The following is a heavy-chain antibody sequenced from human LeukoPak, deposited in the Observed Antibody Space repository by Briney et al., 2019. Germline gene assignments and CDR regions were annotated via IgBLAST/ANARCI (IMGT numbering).Heavy chain of an antibody. V-gene: IGHV3-48*01. Sequence: GGSLRLSCAASGFTFSSYSMNWVRQAPGKGLEWVSYISSSSSTIYYADSVKGRFTISRDNAKNSLYLQMNSLRAEDTAVYYCAREAVFTIFGVVIPPSFDYWGQGTLVTVSS. D-gene: IGHD3-3*01. J-gene: IGHJ4*02. CDR1: GFTFSSYS. CDR2: ISSSSSTI. CDR3: AREAVFTIFGVVIPPSFDY.